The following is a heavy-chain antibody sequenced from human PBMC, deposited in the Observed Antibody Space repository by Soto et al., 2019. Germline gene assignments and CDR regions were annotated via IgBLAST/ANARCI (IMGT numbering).Heavy chain of an antibody. V-gene: IGHV4-30-4*01. J-gene: IGHJ4*02. CDR2: IYYSGST. CDR1: GGSIGSGDYY. Sequence: SETLSLTCTVSGGSIGSGDYYWGWIRHPPGKGLEWIGYIYYSGSTYYNPSLKSRVTISVDTSKNQFSLKLSSVTAADTAVYYCARDPSYGGNSGGYYFDYWGQGTLVTVSS. D-gene: IGHD4-17*01. CDR3: ARDPSYGGNSGGYYFDY.